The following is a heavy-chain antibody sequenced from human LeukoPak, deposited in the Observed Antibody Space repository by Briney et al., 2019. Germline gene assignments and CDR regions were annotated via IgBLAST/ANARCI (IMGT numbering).Heavy chain of an antibody. V-gene: IGHV1-18*01. Sequence: GASVKVSCKASGYTFTSYGISWVRQAPGQGLEWMGWISAYNGNTNYAQKLQGRVTITTDESTSTAYMELSSLRSEDTAEYYCARDSNYYDSSGYYPSLGYWGQGTLVTVSS. CDR3: ARDSNYYDSSGYYPSLGY. D-gene: IGHD3-22*01. J-gene: IGHJ4*02. CDR1: GYTFTSYG. CDR2: ISAYNGNT.